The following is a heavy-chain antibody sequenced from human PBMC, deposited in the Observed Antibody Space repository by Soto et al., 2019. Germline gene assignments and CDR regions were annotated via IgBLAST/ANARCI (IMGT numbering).Heavy chain of an antibody. V-gene: IGHV4-4*02. CDR1: GVSISSGNW. D-gene: IGHD2-15*01. CDR2: IFHDGTA. Sequence: SETLSLTCAVSGVSISSGNWWTWVRQSPQRGLEYIGEIFHDGTANYYPSFERRVAISVDTSKNHFSLELTSVTAADTAVYYCARVKLAGRGGFDYWGLGTLVTVSS. J-gene: IGHJ4*02. CDR3: ARVKLAGRGGFDY.